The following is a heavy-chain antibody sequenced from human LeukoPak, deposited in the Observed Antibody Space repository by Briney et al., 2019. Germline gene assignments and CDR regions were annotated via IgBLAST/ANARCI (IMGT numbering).Heavy chain of an antibody. J-gene: IGHJ4*02. CDR2: IKQDGSEK. D-gene: IGHD3-22*01. V-gene: IGHV3-7*03. CDR3: ARVPGDSGYFDY. Sequence: PGGSLRLSCAASRFTFSSHWMGWVRQAPGKGLEWVGNIKQDGSEKYYVDSVKGRFGISRDNAKNSLYLQMNSLRAEDTAMYYCARVPGDSGYFDYWGQGILVTVSS. CDR1: RFTFSSHW.